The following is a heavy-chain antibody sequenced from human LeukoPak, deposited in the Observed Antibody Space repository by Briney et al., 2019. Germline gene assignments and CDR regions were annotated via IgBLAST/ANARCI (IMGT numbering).Heavy chain of an antibody. CDR3: AKSKTVVVTAKVALDI. V-gene: IGHV3-23*01. D-gene: IGHD2-21*02. J-gene: IGHJ3*02. Sequence: GGSLRLSCAASGFTFSSYAMTWVRQAPGKGLEWVSGISGSGGSTNYADSVKGRFTISRDNSKNTLYLQMNSPRAEDTAVYYCAKSKTVVVTAKVALDIWGQGTMVTVSS. CDR1: GFTFSSYA. CDR2: ISGSGGST.